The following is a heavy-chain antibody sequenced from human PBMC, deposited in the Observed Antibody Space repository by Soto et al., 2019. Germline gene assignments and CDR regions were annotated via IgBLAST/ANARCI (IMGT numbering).Heavy chain of an antibody. D-gene: IGHD6-19*01. J-gene: IGHJ4*02. CDR1: GFSLSSTRMA. Sequence: QITLKESGPTLVKPTQTLTLTCTFSGFSLSSTRMAVGWIRQPPGKTLEWLALIYWDDDKRYSPFLKSRLTITKDTSKHQVVVTMSNMAPGDTARYYCAHIVVAGLGYYFDYWGQGTLVTVSS. CDR2: IYWDDDK. V-gene: IGHV2-5*02. CDR3: AHIVVAGLGYYFDY.